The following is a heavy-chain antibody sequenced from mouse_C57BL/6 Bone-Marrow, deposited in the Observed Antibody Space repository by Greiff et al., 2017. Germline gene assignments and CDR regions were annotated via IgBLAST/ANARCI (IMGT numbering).Heavy chain of an antibody. CDR1: GYTFTSYD. CDR2: IYPRDGST. J-gene: IGHJ3*01. Sequence: QVHVKQSGPELVKPGASVKLSCKASGYTFTSYDINWVKQRPGQGLEWIGWIYPRDGSTKYNEKFKGKATLTVDTSSSTAYMELHSLTSEDSAVYFCARRCYYGSRSWFAYWGQGTLVTVSA. CDR3: ARRCYYGSRSWFAY. V-gene: IGHV1-85*01. D-gene: IGHD1-1*01.